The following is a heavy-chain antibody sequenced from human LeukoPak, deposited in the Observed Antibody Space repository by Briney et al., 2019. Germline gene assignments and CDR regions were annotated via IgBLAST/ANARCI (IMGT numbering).Heavy chain of an antibody. Sequence: GGSLRLSCAASGFTFSSYGMHWVRQAPGKGLEWVASIKQDGSEKYYVDSVKGRFTISRDNAKNSLYLQMNSLRAEDTAVYYCARGSIKGFDYWGQGTLVTVSS. CDR2: IKQDGSEK. CDR1: GFTFSSYG. V-gene: IGHV3-7*01. CDR3: ARGSIKGFDY. J-gene: IGHJ4*02. D-gene: IGHD2-2*01.